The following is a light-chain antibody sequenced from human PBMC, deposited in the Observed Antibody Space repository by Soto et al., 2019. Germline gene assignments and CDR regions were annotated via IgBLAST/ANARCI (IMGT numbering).Light chain of an antibody. V-gene: IGKV3-11*01. CDR1: QSVSSY. Sequence: EIVLTQSPATLSLSPGGKAPPSCRASQSVSSYLAWYQQKPGQAPRLLIYDASNRATGIPARFSGSGSGTDFTLTISSLEPEDFAVYYCQQRSNWPPVTFGGGTKVDIK. J-gene: IGKJ4*01. CDR3: QQRSNWPPVT. CDR2: DAS.